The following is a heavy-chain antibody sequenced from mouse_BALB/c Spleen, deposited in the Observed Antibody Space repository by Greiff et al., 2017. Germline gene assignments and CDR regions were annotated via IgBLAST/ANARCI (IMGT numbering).Heavy chain of an antibody. Sequence: VQLQQSGPGLVAPSQSLSITCTVSGFSLTSYGVHWVRQPPGKGLEWLGVIWAGGSTNYNSALMSRLSISKDNSKSQVFLKMNSLQTDDTAMYYCAIYYDYDGGYFDVWGAGTTVTVSS. D-gene: IGHD2-4*01. CDR3: AIYYDYDGGYFDV. V-gene: IGHV2-9*02. CDR1: GFSLTSYG. J-gene: IGHJ1*01. CDR2: IWAGGST.